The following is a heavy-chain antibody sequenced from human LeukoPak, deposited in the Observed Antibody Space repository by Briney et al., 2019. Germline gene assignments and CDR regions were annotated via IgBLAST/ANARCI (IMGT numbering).Heavy chain of an antibody. CDR2: INSDGSST. D-gene: IGHD3-22*01. V-gene: IGHV3-74*01. J-gene: IGHJ4*02. CDR1: GFTFISYW. CDR3: VRQYSYDSSGYYPWDY. Sequence: GSLRLSFAASGFTFISYWMHWVRQAPGKGLVWDSRINSDGSSTTYADSVKGRFTISRDNAKNTLYLRMNSLRAEDTAMYYCVRQYSYDSSGYYPWDYWGQGTLVTVSS.